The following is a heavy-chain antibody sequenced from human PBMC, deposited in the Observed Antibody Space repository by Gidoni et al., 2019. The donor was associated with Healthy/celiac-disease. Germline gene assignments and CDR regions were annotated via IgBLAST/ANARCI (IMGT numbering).Heavy chain of an antibody. Sequence: EVQLVESGGGLVKPGGSLRLSCAASGFTFSNAWMNWVRQAPGKGLEWVGRIKSKTDGGTTDYAAPVKGRFTISRDDSKNTLYLQMNSLKTEDTAVYYCTTLFGLGYCSSTSCYTDYWGQGTLVTVSS. CDR1: GFTFSNAW. D-gene: IGHD2-2*02. CDR3: TTLFGLGYCSSTSCYTDY. CDR2: IKSKTDGGTT. J-gene: IGHJ4*02. V-gene: IGHV3-15*07.